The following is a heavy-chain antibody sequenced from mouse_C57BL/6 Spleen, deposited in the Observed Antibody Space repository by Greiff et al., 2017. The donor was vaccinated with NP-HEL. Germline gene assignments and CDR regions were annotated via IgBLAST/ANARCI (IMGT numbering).Heavy chain of an antibody. D-gene: IGHD4-1*01. CDR3: ARDKLGLYFDY. V-gene: IGHV1-53*01. J-gene: IGHJ2*01. CDR1: GYTFTSYW. CDR2: INPSNGGT. Sequence: QVQLQQPGAELVKPGASVKLSCKASGYTFTSYWMHWVKQRPGQGLEWIGNINPSNGGTNYNEKFKSKATLTVDKSSSTAYMQLSSLTSEDSAVYYSARDKLGLYFDYWGQGTTLTVSS.